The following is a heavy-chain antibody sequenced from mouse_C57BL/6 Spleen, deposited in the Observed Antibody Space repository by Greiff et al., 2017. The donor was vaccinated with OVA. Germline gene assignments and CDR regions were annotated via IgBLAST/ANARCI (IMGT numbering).Heavy chain of an antibody. J-gene: IGHJ2*01. CDR2: IDPSDSYT. CDR1: GYTFTSYW. D-gene: IGHD1-1*01. V-gene: IGHV1-59*01. CDR3: AISITTVVG. Sequence: QVQLQQPGAELVRPGTSVKLSCKASGYTFTSYWMHWVKQRPGQGLEWIGVIDPSDSYTNYNQKFKGKATLTVDTSSSTAYMQLSSLTSEDSAVYYCAISITTVVGWGQGTTLTVSS.